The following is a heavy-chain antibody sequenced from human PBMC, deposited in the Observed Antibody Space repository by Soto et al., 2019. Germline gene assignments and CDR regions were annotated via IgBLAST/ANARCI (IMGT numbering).Heavy chain of an antibody. V-gene: IGHV4-34*01. CDR1: VGSFSGYY. CDR2: INHRGST. CDR3: ARAGEQEPEPPRFAP. J-gene: IGHJ5*02. Sequence: QVQLQQWGAGLLKPSETLSLTCAVYVGSFSGYYWCWIRQPPGKVLEWIGEINHRGSTNYNPSLKSRVTISVDTSKNQFSRKLSSVTAADTAVYYCARAGEQEPEPPRFAPWGQGTLVTVSS. D-gene: IGHD7-27*01.